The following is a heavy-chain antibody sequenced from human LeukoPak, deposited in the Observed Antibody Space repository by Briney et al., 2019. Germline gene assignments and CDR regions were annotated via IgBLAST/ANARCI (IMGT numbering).Heavy chain of an antibody. D-gene: IGHD6-6*01. CDR1: GLTLISYE. V-gene: IGHV3-48*03. CDR3: ARDSEQLALDY. CDR2: ISSSGSTI. J-gene: IGHJ4*02. Sequence: GGSLRLSCAASGLTLISYEKNWVRQAPGKGLEWVSYISSSGSTIYYADSVKGRFTISRDNAKNSLYLQMNSRRGEDTAVDYCARDSEQLALDYWGQGTLVSVSS.